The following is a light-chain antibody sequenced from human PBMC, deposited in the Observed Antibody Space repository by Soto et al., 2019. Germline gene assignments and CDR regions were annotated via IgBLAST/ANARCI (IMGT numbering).Light chain of an antibody. CDR1: QSLTSTY. J-gene: IGKJ2*01. Sequence: EIVLTQSPGTLSLSPGERATLSCRASQSLTSTYLAWYQQKPGQAPGLLIYGASSRATGVPDRFSGSGSGTDFTLTISRLEPEDFAVYYCQHYESSPPSYTFGQGTKLEIK. V-gene: IGKV3-20*01. CDR3: QHYESSPPSYT. CDR2: GAS.